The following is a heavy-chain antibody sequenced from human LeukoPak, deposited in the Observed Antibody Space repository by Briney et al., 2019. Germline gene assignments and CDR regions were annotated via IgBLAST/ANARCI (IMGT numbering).Heavy chain of an antibody. CDR3: ARLSLWGVRGEEAFDI. J-gene: IGHJ3*02. V-gene: IGHV3-23*01. CDR1: GFSFSGYA. D-gene: IGHD3-10*01. Sequence: GGSLRLSCAASGFSFSGYAMSWVRQAPGKGLEWISGISGTGGSTHYADSVKGRFTISRDNSKNTLYLQMNSLRAEDTAVYYCARLSLWGVRGEEAFDIWGQGTMVTVSS. CDR2: ISGTGGST.